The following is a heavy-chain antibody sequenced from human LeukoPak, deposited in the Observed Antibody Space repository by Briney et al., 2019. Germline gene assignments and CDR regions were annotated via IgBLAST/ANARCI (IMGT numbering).Heavy chain of an antibody. J-gene: IGHJ6*02. V-gene: IGHV3-9*01. CDR2: ISWNSGRI. D-gene: IGHD6-19*01. CDR3: AKGLSQGYYYGMDV. Sequence: GGSLRLSCAASGFTFDDYAMAWVRQAPGKGLEWVSGISWNSGRIGYADSVKGRFTVSRDNAKNSLYLQMNSLRAEDTALYYCAKGLSQGYYYGMDVWGQGTTVTVSS. CDR1: GFTFDDYA.